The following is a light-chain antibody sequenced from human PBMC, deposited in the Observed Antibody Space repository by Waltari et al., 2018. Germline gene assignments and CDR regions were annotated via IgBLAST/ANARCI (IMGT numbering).Light chain of an antibody. V-gene: IGKV1-5*03. CDR3: QQSYTTAYT. Sequence: DIQMTQSPSTLSASVGDTVIISCRASQSITTSLAWYQQKPGKAPDVLIYGASNLESGVPSRFSGSGSGTEFTLTISSLQPDDFATYYCQQSYTTAYTFGQGTKLEIK. CDR1: QSITTS. J-gene: IGKJ2*01. CDR2: GAS.